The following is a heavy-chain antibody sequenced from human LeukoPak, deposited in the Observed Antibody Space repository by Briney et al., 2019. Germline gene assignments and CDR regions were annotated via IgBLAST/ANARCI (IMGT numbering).Heavy chain of an antibody. CDR2: IYYSGST. D-gene: IGHD3-10*01. Sequence: PGGSLRLSCAASGFIFSRYDMNWVRQPPGKGLEWIGYIYYSGSTYYNPSLKSRVTISVDTSKNQFSLKLNSVTAADTAVYYCARHYGPWGQGTLVTVSS. V-gene: IGHV4-59*08. CDR3: ARHYGP. CDR1: GFIFSRYD. J-gene: IGHJ5*02.